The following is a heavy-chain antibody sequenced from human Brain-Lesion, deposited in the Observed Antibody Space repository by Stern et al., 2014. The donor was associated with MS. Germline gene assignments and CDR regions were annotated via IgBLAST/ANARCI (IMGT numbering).Heavy chain of an antibody. V-gene: IGHV4-31*03. D-gene: IGHD2-2*01. CDR1: GGSISSDNYY. Sequence: QVQLVQSGPGLVKPSQTLSLTCTVSGGSISSDNYYWTWIRQHPGQGLEWIGHIYYSGTTYYNPSLKSRVSITVDTSKNLFSLRLSSVTAADTAVYYCARDHFTTSLDVWGHVTTVTVS. J-gene: IGHJ6*02. CDR2: IYYSGTT. CDR3: ARDHFTTSLDV.